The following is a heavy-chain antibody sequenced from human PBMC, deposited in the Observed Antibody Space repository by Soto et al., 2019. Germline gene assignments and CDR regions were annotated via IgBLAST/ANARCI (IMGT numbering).Heavy chain of an antibody. CDR1: GYSFTSYW. D-gene: IGHD3-22*01. V-gene: IGHV5-10-1*01. Sequence: GESLKISCKGSGYSFTSYWISWVRQMPGKGLEWMGRIDPSDSYTNYSPSFQGHLTISADKSISTAYLQWSSLKASDTAMYYCARHGHYYDCSVSVAVAFDIWGQGTMVTVS. CDR3: ARHGHYYDCSVSVAVAFDI. CDR2: IDPSDSYT. J-gene: IGHJ3*02.